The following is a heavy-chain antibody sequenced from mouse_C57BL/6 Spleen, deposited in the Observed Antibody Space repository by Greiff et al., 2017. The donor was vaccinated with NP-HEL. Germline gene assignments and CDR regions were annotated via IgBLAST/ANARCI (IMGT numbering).Heavy chain of an antibody. J-gene: IGHJ4*01. Sequence: EVNVVESGGGLVQPKGSLKLSCAASGFTFNTYAMHWVRQAPGKGLEWVARISSKSSNYATYYADSVKDRFTIARDDSQSMLYLQMNNLKTEDTAMYYCVRDAYSNYERAMDYWGQGTSVTVSS. CDR1: GFTFNTYA. CDR2: ISSKSSNYAT. D-gene: IGHD2-5*01. CDR3: VRDAYSNYERAMDY. V-gene: IGHV10-3*01.